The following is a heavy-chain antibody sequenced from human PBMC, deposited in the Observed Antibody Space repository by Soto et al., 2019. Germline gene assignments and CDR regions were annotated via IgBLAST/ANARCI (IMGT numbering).Heavy chain of an antibody. CDR2: INSDGSST. D-gene: IGHD6-6*01. CDR1: GFTFSSYW. V-gene: IGHV3-74*02. J-gene: IGHJ3*02. CDR3: ARLSSIAAPLHVFDI. Sequence: EVQLVESGGGLVKPGGSLRLSCAASGFTFSSYWMHWVRQAPGKGLVWVSRINSDGSSTSYADSVKGRFTISRDNAKNTLYLQMNSLRAEDTAVYYCARLSSIAAPLHVFDIWGQGTMVTVSS.